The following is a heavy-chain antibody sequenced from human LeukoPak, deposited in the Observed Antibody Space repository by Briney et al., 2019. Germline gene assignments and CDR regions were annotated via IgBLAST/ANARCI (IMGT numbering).Heavy chain of an antibody. CDR3: ARGEGYYDSSGPLGY. D-gene: IGHD3-22*01. CDR2: IYYSGST. CDR1: GGSISSYY. Sequence: LETLSLTCTVSGGSISSYYWSWIRQPPGKGLEWIGYIYYSGSTNYNPSLKSRVTISVDTSKNQFSLKLSSVTAADTAVYYCARGEGYYDSSGPLGYWGQGTLVTVSS. J-gene: IGHJ4*02. V-gene: IGHV4-59*01.